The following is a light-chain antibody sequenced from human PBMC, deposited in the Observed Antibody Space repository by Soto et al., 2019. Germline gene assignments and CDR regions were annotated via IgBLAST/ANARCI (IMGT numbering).Light chain of an antibody. CDR1: QSVSSSY. J-gene: IGKJ1*01. Sequence: EIVLTQSPGTLALSPGERATLSCRASQSVSSSYLAWYQHKPGQAPRLLIYDTSSRSTGIPDRFSGSGSGTDFTLAISRLEPEDFAVYYWQQCGSSPSFGQGTKVELK. V-gene: IGKV3-20*01. CDR2: DTS. CDR3: QQCGSSPS.